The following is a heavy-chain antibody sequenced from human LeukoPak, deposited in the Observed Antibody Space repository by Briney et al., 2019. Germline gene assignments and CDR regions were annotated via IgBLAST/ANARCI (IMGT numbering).Heavy chain of an antibody. CDR3: IKDRTGTYSFDY. D-gene: IGHD7-27*01. CDR1: GFTLSSYS. CDR2: SGGAT. V-gene: IGHV3-64D*09. J-gene: IGHJ4*02. Sequence: GGSLRLSCSASGFTLSSYSMHWVRQAPGKGLEYVSTSGGATYYADSVKGRFTISRDNAKNTLYLQMSSVRAEDTAVYYCIKDRTGTYSFDYWGQGTLVTVSS.